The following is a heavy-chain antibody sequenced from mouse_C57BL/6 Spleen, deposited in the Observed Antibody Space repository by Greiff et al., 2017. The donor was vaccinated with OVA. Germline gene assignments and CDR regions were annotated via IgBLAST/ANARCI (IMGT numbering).Heavy chain of an antibody. D-gene: IGHD2-3*01. CDR2: IDPANGNT. J-gene: IGHJ4*01. V-gene: IGHV14-3*01. CDR1: GFNIKNTY. CDR3: ARSGDGYYPYYYAMDY. Sequence: EVKLVESVAELVRPGASVKLSCTASGFNIKNTYMHWVKQRPEQGLEWIGRIDPANGNTKYAPKFQGKATITADTSSNTAYLQLSSLTSEDTAIYYCARSGDGYYPYYYAMDYWGQGTSVTVSS.